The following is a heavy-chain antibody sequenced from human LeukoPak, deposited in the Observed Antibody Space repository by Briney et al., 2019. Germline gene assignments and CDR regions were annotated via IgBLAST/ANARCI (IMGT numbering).Heavy chain of an antibody. CDR3: ARVRGDCTNGVCPDY. J-gene: IGHJ4*02. D-gene: IGHD2-8*01. CDR2: IYYSGST. CDR1: GGSISSHY. V-gene: IGHV4-59*11. Sequence: SETLSLTCTVSGGSISSHYWSWIRQPPGKGLEWIGYIYYSGSTNYNPSLKGRVTISVDTSKNQFSLKLSSVTAADTAVYYCARVRGDCTNGVCPDYWGQGTLVTVSS.